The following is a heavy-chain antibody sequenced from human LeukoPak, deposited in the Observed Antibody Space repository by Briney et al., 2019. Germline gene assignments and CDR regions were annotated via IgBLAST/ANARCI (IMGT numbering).Heavy chain of an antibody. CDR1: GFTFSSYA. CDR2: ISGGGGST. Sequence: PGGSLRLSCAASGFTFSSYAMSWVRQAPGKGLEWVSAISGGGGSTYYADSVKGRFTIPRDNSKNTLYLQMNSLRAEDTAVYYCAKDTGKRYYYDSSGYSFDYWGQGTLVTASS. V-gene: IGHV3-23*01. J-gene: IGHJ4*02. D-gene: IGHD3-22*01. CDR3: AKDTGKRYYYDSSGYSFDY.